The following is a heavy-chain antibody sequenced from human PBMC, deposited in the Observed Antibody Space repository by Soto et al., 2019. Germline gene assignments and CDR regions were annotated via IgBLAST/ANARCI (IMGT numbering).Heavy chain of an antibody. CDR2: IRGSGGSR. J-gene: IGHJ6*02. Sequence: EVQLLESGGGLVQPGGSLRLSCAGSGCNFSSFALTWVRQAPGKGLEWDSTIRGSGGSRFYADFVKRRFTLTRDDSKETVYLEVNSLRVEDRAFYYCAKEGTAEWIYYDYPTDVWRRGTPVTVSS. CDR3: AKEGTAEWIYYDYPTDV. D-gene: IGHD5-12*01. CDR1: GCNFSSFA. V-gene: IGHV3-23*01.